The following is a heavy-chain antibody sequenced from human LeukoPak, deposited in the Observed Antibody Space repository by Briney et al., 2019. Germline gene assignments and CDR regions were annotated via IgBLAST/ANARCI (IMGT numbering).Heavy chain of an antibody. Sequence: SETLSLTCTVSGGSITSSSYYWGWIRQPPGKGLEWIGSIYYSGSTYYNPSLKSRVTISVDTSKNQFSLKLSSVTAADTAVYYCARRTHYYDSSGWGTAFDIWGQGTMVTVSS. D-gene: IGHD3-22*01. CDR1: GGSITSSSYY. CDR3: ARRTHYYDSSGWGTAFDI. J-gene: IGHJ3*02. V-gene: IGHV4-39*07. CDR2: IYYSGST.